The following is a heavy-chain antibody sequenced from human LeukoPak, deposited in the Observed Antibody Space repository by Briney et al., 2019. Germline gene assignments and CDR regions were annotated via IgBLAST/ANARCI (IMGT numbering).Heavy chain of an antibody. V-gene: IGHV1-18*01. Sequence: GASVKVSCKASGYTFTSYGISWVRQAPGQGHEWMGWISAYNGNTNYAQKLQGRVTMTTDTSTSTAYMELRSLRSDDTAVYYCAREAGYSSSWYAVYYYYYMDVWGKGTTVTVSS. CDR1: GYTFTSYG. D-gene: IGHD6-13*01. J-gene: IGHJ6*03. CDR3: AREAGYSSSWYAVYYYYYMDV. CDR2: ISAYNGNT.